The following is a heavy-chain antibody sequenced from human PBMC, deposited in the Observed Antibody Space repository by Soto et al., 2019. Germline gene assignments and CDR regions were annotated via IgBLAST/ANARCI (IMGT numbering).Heavy chain of an antibody. CDR1: GLTLTNHW. Sequence: EVQLVESGGGLVQPGGSLRLSCAASGLTLTNHWMHWVRQDPGKGLVWVSRIDSGGRATSYADSVKGRFTISRDIAKNTLYLQMNSLRVEDTAVYYCTTVFDFWGQGTLVTVSS. J-gene: IGHJ4*02. CDR3: TTVFDF. V-gene: IGHV3-74*01. CDR2: IDSGGRAT.